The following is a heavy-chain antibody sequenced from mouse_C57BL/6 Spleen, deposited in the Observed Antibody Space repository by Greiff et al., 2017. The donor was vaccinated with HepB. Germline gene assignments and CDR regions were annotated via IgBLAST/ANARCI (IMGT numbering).Heavy chain of an antibody. CDR2: ISSGSSTI. CDR3: ARSGYGVYYYAMDY. J-gene: IGHJ4*01. CDR1: GFTFSDYG. V-gene: IGHV5-17*01. Sequence: EVKLVESGGGLVKPGGSLKLSCAASGFTFSDYGMHWVRQAPEKGLEWVAYISSGSSTIYYADTVKGRFTISRDNAKNTLFLQMTSLRSEDTAMYYCARSGYGVYYYAMDYWGQGTSVTVSS. D-gene: IGHD1-1*02.